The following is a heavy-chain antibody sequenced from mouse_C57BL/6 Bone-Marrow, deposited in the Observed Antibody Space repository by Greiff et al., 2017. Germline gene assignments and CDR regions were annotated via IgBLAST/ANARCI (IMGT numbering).Heavy chain of an antibody. CDR3: ARYYYDYAERYYAMDY. Sequence: QVQLQQSGAELVKPGASVKMSCKASGYTFTSYWITWVKQRPGQGLEWIGDIYPGSGSSNYNEKFKSKATLTVDTSSSTAYMQLSSLTSEDSAVYYCARYYYDYAERYYAMDYWGQGTSVTVSS. CDR2: IYPGSGSS. J-gene: IGHJ4*01. D-gene: IGHD2-4*01. V-gene: IGHV1-55*01. CDR1: GYTFTSYW.